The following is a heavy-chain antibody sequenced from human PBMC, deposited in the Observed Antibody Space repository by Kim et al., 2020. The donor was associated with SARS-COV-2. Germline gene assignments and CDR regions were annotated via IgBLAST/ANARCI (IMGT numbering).Heavy chain of an antibody. CDR2: IYPGDSDT. CDR3: ARSQYCSGGSCYSDY. CDR1: GYSFTSYW. J-gene: IGHJ4*02. V-gene: IGHV5-51*01. D-gene: IGHD2-15*01. Sequence: GESLKISCKGSGYSFTSYWIGWVRQMPGKGLEWMGIIYPGDSDTRYIPSFQGQVTISADKSISTAYLQWSSLKASDTAMYYCARSQYCSGGSCYSDYWGQGTLVTVSS.